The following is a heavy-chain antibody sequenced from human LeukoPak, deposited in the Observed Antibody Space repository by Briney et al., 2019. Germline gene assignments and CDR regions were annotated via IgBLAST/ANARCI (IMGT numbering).Heavy chain of an antibody. J-gene: IGHJ4*02. Sequence: PGGSLRLSCAASGFTFSSYAMHWVRQAPGKGLEWVAVISYDGSNKYYADSVKGRFTISRDNSKNTLYLQMNSLRAEDTAVYYCARGIQPLDYWGQGTLVTVSS. CDR3: ARGIQPLDY. V-gene: IGHV3-30*04. CDR1: GFTFSSYA. CDR2: ISYDGSNK. D-gene: IGHD5-18*01.